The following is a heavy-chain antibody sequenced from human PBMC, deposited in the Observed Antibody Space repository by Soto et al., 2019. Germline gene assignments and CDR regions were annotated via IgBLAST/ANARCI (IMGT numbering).Heavy chain of an antibody. CDR2: IYDSGSS. V-gene: IGHV4-30-4*01. Sequence: PSETLSLTCTVSGASVSSVDDVWSWIRQSPGKGLEWIGYIYDSGSSYYNPSLKSRGTMSVDTSKNQFSLKLRSVTAADTAVYYCAREKGYISGPKNFDYWGQGTLVTVSS. CDR1: GASVSSVDDV. CDR3: AREKGYISGPKNFDY. D-gene: IGHD5-12*01. J-gene: IGHJ4*02.